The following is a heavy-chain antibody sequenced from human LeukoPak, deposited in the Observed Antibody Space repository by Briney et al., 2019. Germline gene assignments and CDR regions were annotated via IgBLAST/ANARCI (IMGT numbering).Heavy chain of an antibody. Sequence: PSETLSLTCTVSGGSISSYYWSWIRQPPGKGLEWIGHIYYSGSTNYNLSLQSRVTISVDTSKNQFSMKLSSVTAADTAVYYCARAKTYCTNGVCYTAIDYWGQGTLVTVSS. CDR3: ARAKTYCTNGVCYTAIDY. J-gene: IGHJ4*02. D-gene: IGHD2-8*01. V-gene: IGHV4-59*01. CDR1: GGSISSYY. CDR2: IYYSGST.